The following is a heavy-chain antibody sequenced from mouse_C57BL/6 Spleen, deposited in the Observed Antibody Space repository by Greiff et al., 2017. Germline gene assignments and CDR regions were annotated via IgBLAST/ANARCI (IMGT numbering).Heavy chain of an antibody. CDR3: ARNYYVSSYDYFDY. CDR1: GYTFTNYW. Sequence: QVQLQQSGAELVRPGTSVKMSCKASGYTFTNYWIGWAKQRPGHGLEWIGDIYPGGGYTNYNEKFKGKATLTADKSSSTAYMQFSSLTSEDSAIYYCARNYYVSSYDYFDYWGQGTTLTVSS. D-gene: IGHD1-1*01. J-gene: IGHJ2*01. CDR2: IYPGGGYT. V-gene: IGHV1-63*01.